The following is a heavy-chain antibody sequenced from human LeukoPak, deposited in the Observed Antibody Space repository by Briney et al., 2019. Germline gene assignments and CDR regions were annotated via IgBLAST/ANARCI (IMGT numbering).Heavy chain of an antibody. Sequence: GGSLRLSCAASGFTFSSYWMSGGPQAPRRGVEWVANINEDGREKYHVDSVEGRFTVSRDNTKNSLFLQMDSLRNEDTAVYYCARAGDRGACDYCGQGILVTVSS. J-gene: IGHJ4*02. D-gene: IGHD3-10*01. CDR3: ARAGDRGACDY. CDR1: GFTFSSYW. V-gene: IGHV3-7*01. CDR2: INEDGREK.